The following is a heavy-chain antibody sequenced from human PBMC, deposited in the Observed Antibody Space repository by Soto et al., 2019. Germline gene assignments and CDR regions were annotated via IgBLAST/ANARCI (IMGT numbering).Heavy chain of an antibody. CDR2: VSYTGDT. V-gene: IGHV4-61*01. D-gene: IGHD5-18*01. Sequence: PSETLSLTCTVSGGSVYSGSYYWSWIRQPPGKGLEWIGYVSYTGDTNYNPSLKSRVTMSVDTSKNQFFLRLSSVTAADTAVYYCARGPTLYTYGHFDYWGQGTLVTVS. CDR3: ARGPTLYTYGHFDY. CDR1: GGSVYSGSYY. J-gene: IGHJ4*02.